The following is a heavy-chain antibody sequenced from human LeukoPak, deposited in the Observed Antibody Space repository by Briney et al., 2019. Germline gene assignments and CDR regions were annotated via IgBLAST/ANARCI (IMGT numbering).Heavy chain of an antibody. CDR1: GGSISSYY. CDR3: ARTARVFDY. J-gene: IGHJ4*02. V-gene: IGHV4-4*09. Sequence: SETLSLTCTVSGGSISSYYWSWIRQPPGKGLEWIGYIYTSGSTNYNPSLKSRVTISVDTSKNQFSLKLSSVTAADTAVYYCARTARVFDYWGQGTLVTVSS. CDR2: IYTSGST.